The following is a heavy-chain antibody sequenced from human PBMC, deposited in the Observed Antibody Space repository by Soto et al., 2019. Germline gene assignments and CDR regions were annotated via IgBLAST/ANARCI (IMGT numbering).Heavy chain of an antibody. CDR3: ARGLISGSHYSGGWYYFDS. Sequence: SETLSLTCDVYGGSFSDYIWTWIRQTPGKGLQWIGQINHSRSANYIPSLISRVSISVHTSSSQFSLELSSVTAADTAVYYCARGLISGSHYSGGWYYFDSWGQGTQVTVSS. J-gene: IGHJ4*02. CDR2: INHSRSA. V-gene: IGHV4-34*01. CDR1: GGSFSDYI. D-gene: IGHD1-26*01.